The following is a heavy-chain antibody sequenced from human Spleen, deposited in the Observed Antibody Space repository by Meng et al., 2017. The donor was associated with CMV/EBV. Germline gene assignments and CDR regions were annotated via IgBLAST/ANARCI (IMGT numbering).Heavy chain of an antibody. D-gene: IGHD2-15*01. J-gene: IGHJ6*02. V-gene: IGHV3-21*01. CDR2: ISSSSSYI. Sequence: ETLSLTCAASGFTFSSYSMNWVRQAPGKGLEWVSSISSSSSYIYYADSVKGRFTISRDNAKNSLYLQMNSLRAEDTAVYYCARGNDIVGGWVWYYYGMDVWGQGTTVTVSS. CDR3: ARGNDIVGGWVWYYYGMDV. CDR1: GFTFSSYS.